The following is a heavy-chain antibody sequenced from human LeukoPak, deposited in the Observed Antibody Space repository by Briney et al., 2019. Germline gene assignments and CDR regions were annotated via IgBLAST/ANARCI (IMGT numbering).Heavy chain of an antibody. CDR1: GFTFDDYG. CDR3: ARGYFDGDAFDI. V-gene: IGHV3-20*04. Sequence: PGGSLRLSCAASGFTFDDYGMSWVRQAPGKGLEWVSGINWNGGSTGYADSVKGRFTISRDNAKNSLYLQMNSLRGEDTALYYCARGYFDGDAFDIWGQGTMVTVSS. J-gene: IGHJ3*02. D-gene: IGHD3-9*01. CDR2: INWNGGST.